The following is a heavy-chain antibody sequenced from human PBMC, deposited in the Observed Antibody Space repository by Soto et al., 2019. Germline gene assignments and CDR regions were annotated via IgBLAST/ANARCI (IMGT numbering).Heavy chain of an antibody. CDR2: IKEDGSEK. Sequence: GGPLRLSCAVSGLTFSRYWTTWVRQAPGKGLECVATIKEDGSEKYYVVSVKGRFTISRDNAQNSLDLQMNSRRAEDTAVYYCEKTSPFPPDYWGQGILVTVSS. J-gene: IGHJ4*02. D-gene: IGHD2-21*01. CDR3: EKTSPFPPDY. CDR1: GLTFSRYW. V-gene: IGHV3-7*01.